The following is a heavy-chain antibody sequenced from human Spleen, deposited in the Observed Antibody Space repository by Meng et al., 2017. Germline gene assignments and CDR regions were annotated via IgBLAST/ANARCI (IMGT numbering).Heavy chain of an antibody. CDR1: GGSISSGGYY. J-gene: IGHJ4*02. D-gene: IGHD3-10*01. CDR2: IYYSGST. CDR3: ARAQLGNRPLLWFGEPKKEAHFDY. Sequence: SETLSLTCTVSGGSISSGGYYWSWIRQHPGKGLEWIGYIYYSGSTYYNPSLKSRVTISVDTSKNQFSLKLSSVTAADTAVYYCARAQLGNRPLLWFGEPKKEAHFDYWGQGTLVTVSS. V-gene: IGHV4-31*03.